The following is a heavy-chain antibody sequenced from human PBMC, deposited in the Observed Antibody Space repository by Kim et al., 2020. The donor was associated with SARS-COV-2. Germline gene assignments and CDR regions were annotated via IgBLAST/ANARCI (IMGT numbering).Heavy chain of an antibody. CDR2: ISYDGSNK. CDR1: GFTFSSYG. V-gene: IGHV3-30*18. D-gene: IGHD6-13*01. J-gene: IGHJ4*02. CDR3: AKARRMYSSSWYGEEYFDY. Sequence: GGSLRLSCAASGFTFSSYGMHWVRQAPGKGLEWVAVISYDGSNKYYADSVKGRFTISRDNSKNTLYLQMNSLRAEDTAVYYCAKARRMYSSSWYGEEYFDYWGQGTLVTVSS.